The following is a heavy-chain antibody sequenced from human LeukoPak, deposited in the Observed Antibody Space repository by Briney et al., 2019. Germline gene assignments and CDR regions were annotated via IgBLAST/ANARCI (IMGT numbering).Heavy chain of an antibody. CDR2: IIPILGIA. CDR1: GDTFSSYA. J-gene: IGHJ4*02. V-gene: IGHV1-69*04. Sequence: SVKVSCKASGDTFSSYAISWVRQAPGQGLEWMGRIIPILGIANYAQKFQGRVTITADKSTSTAYMELSSLRSEDTAVYYCARRASYHYYFDYWGQGTMVTVSS. CDR3: ARRASYHYYFDY. D-gene: IGHD5-12*01.